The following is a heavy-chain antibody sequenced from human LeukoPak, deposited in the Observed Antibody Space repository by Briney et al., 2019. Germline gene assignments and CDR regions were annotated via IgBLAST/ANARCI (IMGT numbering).Heavy chain of an antibody. CDR2: ISLDGSET. J-gene: IGHJ4*02. D-gene: IGHD3-10*01. Sequence: PGGSLRLSCAASGFTFNQYWMHWVRDGSGKGLAWVSRISLDGSETDYADSVKGRFTVSRDNAKNTVYLQMNRLRVDDTAVYYCARGVYGNFDSWGQGILVTVSS. V-gene: IGHV3-74*01. CDR3: ARGVYGNFDS. CDR1: GFTFNQYW.